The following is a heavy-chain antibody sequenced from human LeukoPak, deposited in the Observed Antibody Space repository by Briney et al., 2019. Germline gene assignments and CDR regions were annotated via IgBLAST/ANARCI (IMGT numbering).Heavy chain of an antibody. D-gene: IGHD1-26*01. V-gene: IGHV4-59*02. CDR1: GGSVSSYY. CDR2: IYYSGST. J-gene: IGHJ1*01. CDR3: ARAGGSPEYFHY. Sequence: SETLSLTCTVSGGSVSSYYWSWIRQPPGKGLEWIGYIYYSGSTDYNPSLNSRVTISLDTSKNQFSLKLSSVTAADAAVYYCARAGGSPEYFHYWGQGTLVTVSS.